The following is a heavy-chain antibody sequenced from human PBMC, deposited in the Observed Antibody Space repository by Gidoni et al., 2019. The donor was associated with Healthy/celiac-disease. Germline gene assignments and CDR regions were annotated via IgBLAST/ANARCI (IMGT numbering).Heavy chain of an antibody. CDR3: ARLGYSSGYDSLIPRFDY. CDR1: GGSISSSSYY. D-gene: IGHD5-12*01. Sequence: QLQLQESGPGLVQPSETLSLTCTVSGGSISSSSYYWGWIRQPPGKGLEWIGSIYYSGSTYYNPSLKSRVTISVDTSKNQFSLKLSSVTAADTAVYYCARLGYSSGYDSLIPRFDYWGQGTLVTVSS. V-gene: IGHV4-39*01. CDR2: IYYSGST. J-gene: IGHJ4*02.